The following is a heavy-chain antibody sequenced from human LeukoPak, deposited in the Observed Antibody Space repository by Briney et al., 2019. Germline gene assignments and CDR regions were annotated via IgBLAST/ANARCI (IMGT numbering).Heavy chain of an antibody. J-gene: IGHJ1*01. Sequence: GGSLRLSCAASELTVSSNYMSWVRQAPGKGLEWVSVIYSGGTTYYADSVKGRFTISRDNSKNTLYLQMSSLRAEDTALYYCAKKVVVGATSPYSDFQDWGQGTLVTVSS. CDR2: IYSGGTT. CDR1: ELTVSSNY. V-gene: IGHV3-53*01. CDR3: AKKVVVGATSPYSDFQD. D-gene: IGHD1-26*01.